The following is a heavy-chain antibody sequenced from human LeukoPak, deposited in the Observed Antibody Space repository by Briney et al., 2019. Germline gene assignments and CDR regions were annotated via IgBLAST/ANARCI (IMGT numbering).Heavy chain of an antibody. CDR3: ARDRVEGTFDI. CDR2: IRSSSSYI. V-gene: IGHV3-21*01. Sequence: PGGSLRLSCAASGFTFSSYSMDWVRQAPGKGLEWVSSIRSSSSYIYYTDSVKGRFTISRDNAKNSLYLQMNSLRAEDTAVYYCARDRVEGTFDIWGQGTMVTVSS. CDR1: GFTFSSYS. J-gene: IGHJ3*02. D-gene: IGHD3-10*01.